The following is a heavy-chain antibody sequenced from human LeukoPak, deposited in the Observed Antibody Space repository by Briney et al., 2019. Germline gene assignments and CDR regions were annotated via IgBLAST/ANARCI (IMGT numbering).Heavy chain of an antibody. J-gene: IGHJ4*02. CDR3: AREGFTSDYALGDFDC. Sequence: GGSLRLSCAASGFTFSSYGMHWVRQAPGKGLEWVAVIWYDGSNKYYADSVKGRFTISRDNSKNTLYLQMNSLRAEDTAVYYCAREGFTSDYALGDFDCWGQGTLVTVSS. V-gene: IGHV3-33*01. CDR2: IWYDGSNK. CDR1: GFTFSSYG. D-gene: IGHD3-16*01.